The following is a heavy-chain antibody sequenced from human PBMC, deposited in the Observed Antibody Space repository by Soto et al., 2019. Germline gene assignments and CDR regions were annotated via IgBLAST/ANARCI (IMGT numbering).Heavy chain of an antibody. V-gene: IGHV3-23*01. J-gene: IGHJ4*02. CDR3: AKGGMVPAAAIRHFDY. CDR1: GFTFSSYA. CDR2: ISGSGGST. D-gene: IGHD2-2*01. Sequence: GGSLRLSCAASGFTFSSYAMSWVRQAPGKGLEWVSAISGSGGSTYYADSVKGRFTISRDNSKNTLYLQMNSLRAEDTAVYYYAKGGMVPAAAIRHFDYWAQGTLVTVSS.